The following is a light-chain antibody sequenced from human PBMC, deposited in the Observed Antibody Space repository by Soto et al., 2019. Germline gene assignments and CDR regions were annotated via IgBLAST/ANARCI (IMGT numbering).Light chain of an antibody. Sequence: QSALTQPASVSGSPGQSITISCTGTSSDVGNYNLVSWYHQHPGKAPKLMIYEGSKRPSGVSDRFSGSKSGNTASLTISGLQAEDEADYFCCSYAGTGSYVFGTGTKVTVL. CDR1: SSDVGNYNL. V-gene: IGLV2-23*01. CDR3: CSYAGTGSYV. CDR2: EGS. J-gene: IGLJ1*01.